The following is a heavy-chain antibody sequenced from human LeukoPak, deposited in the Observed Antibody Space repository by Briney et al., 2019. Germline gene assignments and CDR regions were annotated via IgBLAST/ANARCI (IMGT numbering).Heavy chain of an antibody. Sequence: GGSLRLSCAASGITYSSYWMHWVRQAPGKGLVWVSHTNSDGSSTTYADSVKGRFTISRDNAKNTLYLQMNSLRAEDTAVYYCARGAGGAIWGQGTLVTVSS. CDR2: TNSDGSST. V-gene: IGHV3-74*01. CDR1: GITYSSYW. J-gene: IGHJ4*02. CDR3: ARGAGGAI. D-gene: IGHD2-21*01.